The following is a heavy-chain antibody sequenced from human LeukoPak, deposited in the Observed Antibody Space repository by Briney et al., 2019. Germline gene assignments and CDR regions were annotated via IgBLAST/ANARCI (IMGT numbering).Heavy chain of an antibody. Sequence: GGSLRLSCAASGFTFSSYWMHWVRQAPGKGLVWVSRINSGGSSTSCADPVKGRFTISRDNAKNTLYLQMNSLRPEDTAVYYCIRGAPTTFDYWGQGTLVTVSS. J-gene: IGHJ4*02. V-gene: IGHV3-74*01. CDR3: IRGAPTTFDY. D-gene: IGHD1-14*01. CDR2: INSGGSST. CDR1: GFTFSSYW.